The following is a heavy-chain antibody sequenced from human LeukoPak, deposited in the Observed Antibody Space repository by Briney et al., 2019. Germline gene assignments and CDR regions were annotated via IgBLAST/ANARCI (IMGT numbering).Heavy chain of an antibody. Sequence: PSETLSLTCTVSGGSISSYYWSWIRQPPGKGLEWIGYIYYSGSTNYNPSLKSRLTISGDTSKNQLSLKQSSVTAADTAVYYCARLGRDYDILTGYYHPPLWGQGTLVTVSS. J-gene: IGHJ4*02. CDR3: ARLGRDYDILTGYYHPPL. CDR2: IYYSGST. D-gene: IGHD3-9*01. V-gene: IGHV4-59*08. CDR1: GGSISSYY.